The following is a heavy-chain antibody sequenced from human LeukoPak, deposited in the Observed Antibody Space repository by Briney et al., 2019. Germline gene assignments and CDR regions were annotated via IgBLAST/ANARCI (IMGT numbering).Heavy chain of an antibody. CDR2: VYSGGAT. D-gene: IGHD3-10*01. CDR3: AKAYGSGSPYYFDY. J-gene: IGHJ4*02. V-gene: IGHV3-53*05. CDR1: GFTVSSNY. Sequence: GGSLRLSCAASGFTVSSNYMSWVRQAPGKGLEWVSVVYSGGATAYADSVKGRFTISRDNSKNTLYLQMSSLRAEDTAVYYCAKAYGSGSPYYFDYWGQGTLVTVSS.